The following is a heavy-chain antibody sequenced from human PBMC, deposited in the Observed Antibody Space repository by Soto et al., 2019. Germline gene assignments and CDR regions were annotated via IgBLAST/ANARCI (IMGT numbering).Heavy chain of an antibody. D-gene: IGHD6-13*01. Sequence: QVQLVQSGAEVKKPGSSVKVSCKASGGTFSNFAISWVRQAPGQGLEGMGGFIPIFGTLNYAQRFQGRLTIRADESTSTAYMELSRLKSEDTAVYYCARFEQLVVHWGQGTLVTVSS. CDR3: ARFEQLVVH. V-gene: IGHV1-69*01. CDR2: FIPIFGTL. CDR1: GGTFSNFA. J-gene: IGHJ1*01.